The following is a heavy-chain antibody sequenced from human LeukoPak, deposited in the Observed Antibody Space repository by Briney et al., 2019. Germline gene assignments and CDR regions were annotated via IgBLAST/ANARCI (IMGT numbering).Heavy chain of an antibody. CDR2: ISGSGGST. V-gene: IGHV3-23*01. D-gene: IGHD1-1*01. J-gene: IGHJ4*02. CDR1: GFTFSSYA. CDR3: AKDLSPYNWNETGEY. Sequence: GGSLRLSCAASGFTFSSYAMSWVRQAPGKGLEWVSAISGSGGSTYYADSVKGRFTISRDNSKNTLYLQMNSLRAEDTAVYYCAKDLSPYNWNETGEYWGQGTLVAVSS.